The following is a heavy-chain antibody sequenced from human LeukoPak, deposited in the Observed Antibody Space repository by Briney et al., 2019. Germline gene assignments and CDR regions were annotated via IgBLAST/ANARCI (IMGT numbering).Heavy chain of an antibody. J-gene: IGHJ4*02. D-gene: IGHD4-23*01. CDR3: VGFGDSGGL. CDR1: GFSFNDYD. CDR2: ISGNSGTI. Sequence: PGGSLRLSCAASGFSFNDYDMHWVRQGTGKGLDWVSYISGNSGTIHYADSVRGRFTISRDNVKKSLYLQMNSLRAEDTAVYYCVGFGDSGGLWGQGTVVTVSS. V-gene: IGHV3-48*01.